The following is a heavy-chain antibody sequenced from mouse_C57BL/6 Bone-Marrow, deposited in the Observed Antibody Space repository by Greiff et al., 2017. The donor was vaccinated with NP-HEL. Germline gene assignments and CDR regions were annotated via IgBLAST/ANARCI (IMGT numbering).Heavy chain of an antibody. Sequence: QVTLKECGPGILQPSQTLSLTCSFSGFSLSTFGMGVGWIRQPSGKGLEWLAHIWWDDDKYYNPALKSRLTISKDTSKNQVFLKIANVDTADTATYYCARIEGPITTVVAPYAMDYWGQGTSVTVSS. D-gene: IGHD1-1*01. CDR2: IWWDDDK. CDR1: GFSLSTFGMG. J-gene: IGHJ4*01. CDR3: ARIEGPITTVVAPYAMDY. V-gene: IGHV8-8*01.